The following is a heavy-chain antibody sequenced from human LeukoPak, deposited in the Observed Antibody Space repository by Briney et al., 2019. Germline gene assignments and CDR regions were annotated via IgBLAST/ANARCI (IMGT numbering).Heavy chain of an antibody. CDR1: GDSISSDISY. CDR2: VSISGGT. CDR3: ARLRNVVLFDY. D-gene: IGHD2-15*01. V-gene: IGHV4-61*02. J-gene: IGHJ4*02. Sequence: SETLSLTCTVSGDSISSDISYWSWIRQPAGKELEWIGRVSISGGTNYNPSLRSRVTISVDTSKNQFSLILSSVTAADTAMYFCARLRNVVLFDYWGQGTLVTVSS.